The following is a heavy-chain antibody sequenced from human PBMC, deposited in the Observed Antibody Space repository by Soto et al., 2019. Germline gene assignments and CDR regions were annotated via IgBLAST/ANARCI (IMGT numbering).Heavy chain of an antibody. D-gene: IGHD3-3*02. CDR3: VARNVVFA. J-gene: IGHJ4*02. CDR1: GFSLRSYW. V-gene: IGHV3-7*01. CDR2: INQEGRES. Sequence: PGGSLRLSCVASGFSLRSYWMMWVRQAPGKGLEWVANINQEGRESHYVDSVKGRFTISRDNAKNSLYLQMNSLRVEDTGLYDCVARNVVFAWGQGKLVPVSS.